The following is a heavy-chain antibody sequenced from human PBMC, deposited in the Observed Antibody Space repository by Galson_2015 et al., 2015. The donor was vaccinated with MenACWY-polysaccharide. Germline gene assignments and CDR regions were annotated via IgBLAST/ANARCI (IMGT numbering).Heavy chain of an antibody. CDR2: ISSSGSTK. J-gene: IGHJ6*02. CDR3: SRDPRGMDV. CDR1: GFTFSSYE. V-gene: IGHV3-48*03. Sequence: PLRLACAASGFTFSSYEMNWVRQAPGKGLEWGSYISSSGSTKWYVDSVRGRFTISRDNAKNSLYLQMNSLKAEDTAVYYCSRDPRGMDVWGQGTTVPVSS.